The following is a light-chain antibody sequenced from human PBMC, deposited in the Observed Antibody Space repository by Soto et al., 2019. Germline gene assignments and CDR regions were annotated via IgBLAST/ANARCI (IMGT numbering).Light chain of an antibody. CDR2: GAS. J-gene: IGKJ1*01. CDR3: QQYGS. Sequence: EIVMTQSPATLSVSPGGRDPLSCRASQSISDTLAWYQQKPGQAPRLLIHGASTRATGFPARFSGSGSGTDFTLTISRLEPEDFAVYYCQQYGSFGQGTKVDIK. V-gene: IGKV3-15*01. CDR1: QSISDT.